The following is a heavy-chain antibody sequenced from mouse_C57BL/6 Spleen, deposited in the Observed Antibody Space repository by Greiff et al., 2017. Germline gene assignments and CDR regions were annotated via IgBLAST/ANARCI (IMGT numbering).Heavy chain of an antibody. V-gene: IGHV1-82*01. CDR2: IYPGDGDT. D-gene: IGHD3-2*02. J-gene: IGHJ3*01. CDR3: AREGQLRPFAY. CDR1: GYAFSSSW. Sequence: QVQLKQSGPELVKPGASVKISCKASGYAFSSSWMNWVKQRPGKGLEWIGRIYPGDGDTNSNGKFKGKATLTADKSSSTAYMQLSSLTSEDSAGYFCAREGQLRPFAYWGQGTLVTVSA.